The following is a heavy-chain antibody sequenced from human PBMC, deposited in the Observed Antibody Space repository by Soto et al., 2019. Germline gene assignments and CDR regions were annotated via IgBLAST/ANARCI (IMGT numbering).Heavy chain of an antibody. CDR2: ISNAGSGNT. D-gene: IGHD3-3*01. J-gene: IGHJ5*02. CDR3: AKDGRITIFGVDPTGWFDP. Sequence: ASVKVSCKTSGYPFPSFEVHWIRQAPGQRPEWMGGISNAGSGNTKYSQKFQDRLTITGDKRATTVYMALSSLTSEDTAVYYCAKDGRITIFGVDPTGWFDPWGQGTLVTVSS. V-gene: IGHV1-3*01. CDR1: GYPFPSFE.